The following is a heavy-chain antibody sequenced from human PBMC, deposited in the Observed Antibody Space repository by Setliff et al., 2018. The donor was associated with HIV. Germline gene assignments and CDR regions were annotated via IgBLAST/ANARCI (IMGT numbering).Heavy chain of an antibody. CDR2: IYYSGNT. V-gene: IGHV4-30-4*08. J-gene: IGHJ4*02. CDR3: ARADSSNWYHVDY. CDR1: GGPISSADYY. Sequence: SETLSLTCTVSGGPISSADYYWSWIRQPPGKGLEWIGYIYYSGNTYFNPALKSRITMSVDTSEDQFSLKLSSVTAADTAVYYCARADSSNWYHVDYWGQGTLVTVSS. D-gene: IGHD6-13*01.